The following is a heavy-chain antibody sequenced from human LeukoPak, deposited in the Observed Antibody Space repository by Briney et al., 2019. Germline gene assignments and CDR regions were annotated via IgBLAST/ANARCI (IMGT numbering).Heavy chain of an antibody. D-gene: IGHD6-13*01. J-gene: IGHJ4*02. V-gene: IGHV3-23*01. CDR1: GFTFSSYG. Sequence: GGPLRLSCGTSGFTFSSYGMSWVRQAPGKGLERVSIISGSGGATYYADSVKGRFTISRDNSKNTLYLQMNSLRAEDTAVYHCAKRVSTSGVYLAPDFDYWGQGNLVTVSS. CDR3: AKRVSTSGVYLAPDFDY. CDR2: ISGSGGAT.